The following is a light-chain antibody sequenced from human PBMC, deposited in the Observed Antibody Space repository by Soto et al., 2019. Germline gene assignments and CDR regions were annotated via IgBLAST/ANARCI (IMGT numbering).Light chain of an antibody. J-gene: IGKJ1*01. CDR2: GAY. Sequence: DGVMPQSPLSLPVTLGQPASISCRSSQSLVYSDGNTYLHWFQQKPGQAPRLLIYGAYTRATGIPVRFSGSGSGTDFTLTISRLEPEDFAVYYCQQYGSSPPVTFGQGTKVDIK. CDR1: QSLVYSDGNTY. CDR3: QQYGSSPPVT. V-gene: IGKV2-30*01.